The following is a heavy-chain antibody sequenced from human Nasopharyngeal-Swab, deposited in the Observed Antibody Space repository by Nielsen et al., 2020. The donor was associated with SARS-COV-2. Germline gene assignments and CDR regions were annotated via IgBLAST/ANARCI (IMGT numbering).Heavy chain of an antibody. J-gene: IGHJ4*02. Sequence: WVRQAPGQGLEWMGWISAYNGNTNYAQKLQGRVTMTTDTSTSTAYMELRSLRSDDTAVYYCAREYCDILTGYLTHDYWGQGTLVTVSS. CDR3: AREYCDILTGYLTHDY. V-gene: IGHV1-18*01. CDR2: ISAYNGNT. D-gene: IGHD3-9*01.